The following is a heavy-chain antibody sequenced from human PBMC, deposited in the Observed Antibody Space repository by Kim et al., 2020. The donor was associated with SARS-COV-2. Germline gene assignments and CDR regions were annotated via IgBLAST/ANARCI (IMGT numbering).Heavy chain of an antibody. CDR1: GGTFSSYA. D-gene: IGHD3-16*01. CDR2: IIPIFGTA. Sequence: SVKVSCKASGGTFSSYAISWVRQAPGQGLEWMGGIIPIFGTANYAQKFQGRVTNTADESTSTAYMELSSLRSEDTAVYYCAAGGSNSLYYFDYWGQGTLVTVSS. V-gene: IGHV1-69*13. CDR3: AAGGSNSLYYFDY. J-gene: IGHJ4*02.